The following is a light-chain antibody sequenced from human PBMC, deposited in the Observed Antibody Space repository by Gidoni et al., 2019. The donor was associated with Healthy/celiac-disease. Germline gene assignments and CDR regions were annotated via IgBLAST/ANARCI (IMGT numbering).Light chain of an antibody. CDR3: QAWDSTTNYV. J-gene: IGLJ1*01. Sequence: SYELTQPPSVSVSPGQTASITCSGEKLGAKYACWYQQKPGQSPVLVIYQDNKRPSGIPERFSGSNSGKTATLTISGTQAMDEADYYCQAWDSTTNYVFGTGTKVTVL. CDR1: KLGAKY. CDR2: QDN. V-gene: IGLV3-1*01.